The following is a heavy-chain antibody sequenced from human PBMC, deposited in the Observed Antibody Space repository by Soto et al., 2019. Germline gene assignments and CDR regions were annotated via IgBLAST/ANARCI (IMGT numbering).Heavy chain of an antibody. Sequence: QVQLVESGGGEVQPGRSLTISCAASGFTFSTYGMHWVRQTPGKGLEWVAVISYDGTNKFYSDSVKGRFTISRDNFKHTLTLQMNSLRAVDTAVYSCAKDLQSYGDYDYYCYGIDVWGLGTRVTVSS. CDR1: GFTFSTYG. J-gene: IGHJ6*02. V-gene: IGHV3-30*18. D-gene: IGHD4-17*01. CDR3: AKDLQSYGDYDYYCYGIDV. CDR2: ISYDGTNK.